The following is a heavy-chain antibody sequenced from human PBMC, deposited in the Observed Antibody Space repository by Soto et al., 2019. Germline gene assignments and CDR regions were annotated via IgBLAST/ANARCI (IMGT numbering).Heavy chain of an antibody. CDR3: ARAVAAAGTDY. D-gene: IGHD6-13*01. CDR1: GFTFSDYY. J-gene: IGHJ4*02. CDR2: ISSSSSYT. Sequence: GGSLRLSCAASGFTFSDYYMSWIRQAPGKGLEWVSYISSSSSYTNYADSVKGRFTISRDNAKNSLYLQMNSLRAEDTAVYYCARAVAAAGTDYWGQGTLVTVSS. V-gene: IGHV3-11*06.